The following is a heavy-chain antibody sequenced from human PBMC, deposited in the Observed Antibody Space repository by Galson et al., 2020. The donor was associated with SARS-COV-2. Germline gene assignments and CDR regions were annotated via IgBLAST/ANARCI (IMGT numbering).Heavy chain of an antibody. CDR1: GYTFTGYY. CDR3: ARDGTAMVTNGFDI. J-gene: IGHJ3*02. CDR2: INPNSGGT. Sequence: ASVKVSCKASGYTFTGYYMHWVRQAPGQGLEWMGWINPNSGGTNYAQKFQGRVTMTRDTSISIAYMELSRLRSDDTAVYCCARDGTAMVTNGFDIWGQGTMVTVSS. D-gene: IGHD5-18*01. V-gene: IGHV1-2*02.